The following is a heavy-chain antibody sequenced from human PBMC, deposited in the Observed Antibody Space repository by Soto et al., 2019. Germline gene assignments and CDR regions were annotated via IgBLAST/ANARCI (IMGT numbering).Heavy chain of an antibody. J-gene: IGHJ4*02. Sequence: EVQLAESGGDLVQSGGSLRLSCATSGFTFSDYWMNWVRQARGKGLEWVASIREDGGETHYVDSVKGRFTISRDNARKSLYLQFNSLPVEDTSVYYCARHWVTCVGNDCLRLFDSWGQGRLVSVSS. D-gene: IGHD5-12*01. V-gene: IGHV3-7*03. CDR2: IREDGGET. CDR3: ARHWVTCVGNDCLRLFDS. CDR1: GFTFSDYW.